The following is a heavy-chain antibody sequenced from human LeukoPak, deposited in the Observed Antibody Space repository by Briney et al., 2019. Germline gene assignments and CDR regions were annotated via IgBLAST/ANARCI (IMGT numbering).Heavy chain of an antibody. CDR3: ARGLWSGNYLDY. CDR1: GGSISNYY. CDR2: IYYSGST. Sequence: TSETLSLTCTVSGGSISNYYWSWIRQPPGKGLEWIGYIYYSGSTNYNPSLKSRVTISVDTSMNQFSLKLSSVTAADTAVYYCARGLWSGNYLDYWGQGTLVTVSS. D-gene: IGHD3-3*01. V-gene: IGHV4-59*01. J-gene: IGHJ4*02.